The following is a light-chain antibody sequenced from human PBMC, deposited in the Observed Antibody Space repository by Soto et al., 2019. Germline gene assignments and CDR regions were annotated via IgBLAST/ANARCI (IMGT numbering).Light chain of an antibody. CDR2: ATS. CDR1: QSVDRNY. V-gene: IGKV3-20*01. Sequence: EVVLTQSPGPLSLSPGERATLSCRASQSVDRNYLSWFRHKRGQPPRVLVFATSSRAAGTPVRFSGSGSGTNFTLTITRVEPEDFGVYYCQQYGGSPPAYTFGLGTKLEI. J-gene: IGKJ2*01. CDR3: QQYGGSPPAYT.